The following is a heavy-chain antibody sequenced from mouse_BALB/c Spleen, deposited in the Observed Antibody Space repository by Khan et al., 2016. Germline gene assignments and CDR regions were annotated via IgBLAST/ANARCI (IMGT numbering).Heavy chain of an antibody. CDR3: ARVEAYGYDDAMDY. V-gene: IGHV9-1*02. J-gene: IGHJ4*01. D-gene: IGHD2-2*01. CDR2: INTYTGEP. Sequence: QIQLVQSGPELKKPGETVKISCKASGYTFTNYGMNWVKQAPGKGLKWMGWINTYTGEPTYADDFKVRFAFSLETSASTAYLQINNLKNEYMATYFCARVEAYGYDDAMDYWGQGTSVTVSS. CDR1: GYTFTNYG.